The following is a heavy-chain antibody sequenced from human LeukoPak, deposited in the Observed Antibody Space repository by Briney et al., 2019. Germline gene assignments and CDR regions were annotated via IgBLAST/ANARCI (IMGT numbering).Heavy chain of an antibody. CDR3: ASFGISWRSSY. CDR1: GFSFSSHW. CDR2: ISDDGSYT. Sequence: GGSLRLSCAASGFSFSSHWVHWVRQAPGKGLVWVSRISDDGSYTSNVDSVKGRFTISRDNVNNMLYLHMNSMRAEDTAVYYCASFGISWRSSYWGQGTLVTVSS. D-gene: IGHD2-21*01. J-gene: IGHJ4*02. V-gene: IGHV3-74*01.